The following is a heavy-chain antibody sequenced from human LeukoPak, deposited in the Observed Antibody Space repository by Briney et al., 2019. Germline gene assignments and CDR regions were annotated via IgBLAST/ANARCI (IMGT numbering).Heavy chain of an antibody. Sequence: PGGSLRLSCAASGFTFSSYGMHWVPQAPGKGLEWVAVVSYDGSNKYYADSVKGRFTISRDNSKNTLYLQMNSLRAEDTAVYYCAKEMTWRNYYGSGSSLFDYWGQGTLVTVSS. V-gene: IGHV3-30*18. CDR3: AKEMTWRNYYGSGSSLFDY. CDR2: VSYDGSNK. J-gene: IGHJ4*02. CDR1: GFTFSSYG. D-gene: IGHD3-10*01.